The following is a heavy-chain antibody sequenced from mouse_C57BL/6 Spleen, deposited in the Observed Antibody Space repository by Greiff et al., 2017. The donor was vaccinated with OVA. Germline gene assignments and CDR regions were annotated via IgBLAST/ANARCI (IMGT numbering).Heavy chain of an antibody. D-gene: IGHD2-4*01. CDR3: VRGYDDESWSFDY. J-gene: IGHJ2*01. Sequence: EVQVVESGGGLVQPKGSLKLSCAASGFSFNTYAMNWVRQAPGKGLEWVARIRSKSNNYETSYADSVKDRFTISRDDSESMLYLQMNNLKTEDTAMYYCVRGYDDESWSFDYWGQGTTLTVSS. CDR2: IRSKSNNYET. CDR1: GFSFNTYA. V-gene: IGHV10-1*01.